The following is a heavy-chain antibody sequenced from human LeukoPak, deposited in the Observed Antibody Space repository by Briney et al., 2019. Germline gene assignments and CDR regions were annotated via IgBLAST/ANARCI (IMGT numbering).Heavy chain of an antibody. J-gene: IGHJ5*02. CDR3: ARVKGYYYGSGSYKGWFDP. CDR1: GGSISSYY. D-gene: IGHD3-10*01. Sequence: SETLSLTCTVSGGSISSYYWSWIRQPPGKGLEWIGEINHSGSTNYNPSLKSRVTISVDTSKNQFSLKLSSVTAADTAVYYCARVKGYYYGSGSYKGWFDPWGQGTLDTVSS. CDR2: INHSGST. V-gene: IGHV4-34*01.